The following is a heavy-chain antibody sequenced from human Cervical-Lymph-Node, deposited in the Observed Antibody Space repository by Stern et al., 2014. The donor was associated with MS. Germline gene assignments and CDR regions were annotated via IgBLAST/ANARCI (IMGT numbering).Heavy chain of an antibody. Sequence: QMQLVQSGAEVKKPGASVKVSCKASGYTFTSYGISWVRQAPGQGLEWMGWISAYNGNTNYAQKLQGRVTMTTDTSTSTAYMELRSLRSDDTAVYYCARDSSHVEMATIGAYWGQGTLVTVSS. J-gene: IGHJ4*02. CDR3: ARDSSHVEMATIGAY. V-gene: IGHV1-18*04. D-gene: IGHD5-24*01. CDR1: GYTFTSYG. CDR2: ISAYNGNT.